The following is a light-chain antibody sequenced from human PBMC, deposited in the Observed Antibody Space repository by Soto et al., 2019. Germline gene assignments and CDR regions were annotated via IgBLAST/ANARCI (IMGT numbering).Light chain of an antibody. CDR1: QSVGSS. V-gene: IGKV3-15*01. CDR2: GAS. J-gene: IGKJ1*01. CDR3: QQYNDWWT. Sequence: EIVLTQSPATLSLSPGERATLSCRASQSVGSSLGWYQQKPGQPPRLLIYGASTRATGVPGRFSGSGSGTEFTLTISSLQSEDFAVYYCQQYNDWWTFGQGTKVDIK.